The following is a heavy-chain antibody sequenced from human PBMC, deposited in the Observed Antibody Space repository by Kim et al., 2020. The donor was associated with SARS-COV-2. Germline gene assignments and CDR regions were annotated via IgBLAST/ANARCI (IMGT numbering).Heavy chain of an antibody. CDR2: ISYDGSNK. D-gene: IGHD6-13*01. CDR3: AKVRIRYSSSWYEYYFDY. V-gene: IGHV3-30*18. J-gene: IGHJ4*02. CDR1: GFTFSSYG. Sequence: GGSLRLSCAASGFTFSSYGMHWVRQAPGKGLEWVAVISYDGSNKYYADSVKGRFTISRDNSKNTLYLQMNSLRAEDTAVYYCAKVRIRYSSSWYEYYFDYWGQGTLVTVSS.